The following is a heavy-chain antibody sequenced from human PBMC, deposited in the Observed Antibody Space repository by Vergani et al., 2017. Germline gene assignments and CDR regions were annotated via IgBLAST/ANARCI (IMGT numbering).Heavy chain of an antibody. CDR3: AKGSGSYGRGAFDI. V-gene: IGHV3-9*01. CDR1: GFTFDDYA. Sequence: EVQLVESGGGLVQPGRSLRLSCAASGFTFDDYAMHWVRQAPGKGLEWVSGISWNSGSIGYADSVKGRFTISRDNAKNSLYLQMNSLRAEDTALYYCAKGSGSYGRGAFDIWGQGTMVTVS. J-gene: IGHJ3*02. D-gene: IGHD3-10*01. CDR2: ISWNSGSI.